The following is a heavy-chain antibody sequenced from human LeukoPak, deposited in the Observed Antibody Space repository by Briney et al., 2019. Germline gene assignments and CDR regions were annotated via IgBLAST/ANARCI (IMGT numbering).Heavy chain of an antibody. V-gene: IGHV3-74*01. D-gene: IGHD5-24*01. CDR2: ITSDGTST. Sequence: PGGSLRLSCAASGFTFSSYWMHWVRHAPGQGLVWVSRITSDGTSTAYADSVKGRFTISRDNAKNTLYLQMNSLSAEDTAVYYCARVAGTYQASRCDYWGQGTLVTVSS. CDR3: ARVAGTYQASRCDY. CDR1: GFTFSSYW. J-gene: IGHJ4*02.